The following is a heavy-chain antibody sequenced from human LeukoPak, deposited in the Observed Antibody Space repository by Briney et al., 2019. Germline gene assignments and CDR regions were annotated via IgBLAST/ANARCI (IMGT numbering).Heavy chain of an antibody. CDR1: GYSFSSDYY. V-gene: IGHV4-38-2*01. D-gene: IGHD1-26*01. J-gene: IGHJ4*02. Sequence: SETLSLTCAVSGYSFSSDYYWDWLRPPPGKGLEWIGSIYHSGSTYYNPTLKSRVTISVDTSNNQFSLKLSSVTAADTAVYYCARHEWSPEGHDSWVQGTLVTVS. CDR2: IYHSGST. CDR3: ARHEWSPEGHDS.